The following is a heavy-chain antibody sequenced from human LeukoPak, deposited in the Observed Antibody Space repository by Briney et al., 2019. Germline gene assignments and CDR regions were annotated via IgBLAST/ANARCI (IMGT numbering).Heavy chain of an antibody. CDR1: GGSISSSSYY. J-gene: IGHJ4*02. V-gene: IGHV4-39*01. Sequence: SETLSLTCTVSGGSISSSSYYWGWIRQPPGKGLEWIGSIYYSGSTYYNPSLKSRVTISVDTSKNQFSLKLSSVTAADTAVYYCASSTTRSYITIFGVAIYWGQGTLVTVSS. CDR2: IYYSGST. CDR3: ASSTTRSYITIFGVAIY. D-gene: IGHD3-3*01.